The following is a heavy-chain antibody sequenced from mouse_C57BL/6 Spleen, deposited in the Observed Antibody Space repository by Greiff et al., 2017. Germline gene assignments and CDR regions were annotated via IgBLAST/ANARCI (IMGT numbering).Heavy chain of an antibody. CDR3: ASYSNYAFDY. Sequence: DVMLVESGGGLVQPGGSLKLSCAASGFTFSDYYMYWVRQTPEKRLEWVAYISNGGGSTYYPDTVKGRFTISRDNAKNTLYLQMSRLKSEDTAMYYCASYSNYAFDYWGQGTTLTVSS. CDR2: ISNGGGST. D-gene: IGHD2-5*01. CDR1: GFTFSDYY. J-gene: IGHJ2*01. V-gene: IGHV5-12*01.